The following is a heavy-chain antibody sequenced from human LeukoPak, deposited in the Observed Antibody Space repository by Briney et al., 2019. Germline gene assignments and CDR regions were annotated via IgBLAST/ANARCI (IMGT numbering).Heavy chain of an antibody. CDR2: ISGSGGST. CDR3: AKDRAGRLYYFDY. D-gene: IGHD6-25*01. J-gene: IGHJ4*02. Sequence: PGGSLRLSCAASGFTFSSYWMTWVRQAPGKGLEWVSGISGSGGSTYYADSVKGRFTISRDNSKNTLYLQMNSLRAEDTAAYYCAKDRAGRLYYFDYWGQGTLVTVSS. CDR1: GFTFSSYW. V-gene: IGHV3-23*01.